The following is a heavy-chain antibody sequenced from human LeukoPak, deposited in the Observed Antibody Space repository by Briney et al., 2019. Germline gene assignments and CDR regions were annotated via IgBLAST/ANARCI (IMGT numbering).Heavy chain of an antibody. Sequence: ASVKVSCKASGGIFSSYGINWVRQAPGQGLEWMGRIIPMFGATNYAQKFQGRVTVTTDESTSTAYMELSSLRSEDTAVYYRARGSYSDYIFDYWGQGTLVTVSS. J-gene: IGHJ4*02. V-gene: IGHV1-69*05. D-gene: IGHD4-11*01. CDR3: ARGSYSDYIFDY. CDR1: GGIFSSYG. CDR2: IIPMFGAT.